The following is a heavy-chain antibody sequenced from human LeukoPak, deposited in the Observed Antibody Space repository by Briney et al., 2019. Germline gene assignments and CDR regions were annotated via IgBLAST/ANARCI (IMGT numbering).Heavy chain of an antibody. CDR1: GFTVSSNY. CDR3: ASGYSYGYLDY. V-gene: IGHV3-11*04. D-gene: IGHD5-18*01. Sequence: TGGSLSLSCAASGFTVSSNYMSWVRQAPGKGLEWVSYISSSGSTIYYADSVKGRFTISRDNAKNSLYLQMNSLRAEDTAVYYCASGYSYGYLDYWGQGTLVTVSS. J-gene: IGHJ4*02. CDR2: ISSSGSTI.